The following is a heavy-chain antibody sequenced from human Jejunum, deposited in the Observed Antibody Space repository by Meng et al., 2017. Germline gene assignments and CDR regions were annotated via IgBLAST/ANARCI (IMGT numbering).Heavy chain of an antibody. CDR2: INDSGST. CDR3: ARGNEYSNYGADF. CDR1: GGSISDYY. V-gene: IGHV4-34*01. Sequence: QVKLQQAGAGLVKPSGTLSLTCAVYGGSISDYYWTWIRQPPGKGLEWIGEINDSGSTNYNPSLKSRVTISVDTSKSQFYLRVSSVTAADTAVYYCARGNEYSNYGADFWGQGTLVTVSS. D-gene: IGHD4-11*01. J-gene: IGHJ4*02.